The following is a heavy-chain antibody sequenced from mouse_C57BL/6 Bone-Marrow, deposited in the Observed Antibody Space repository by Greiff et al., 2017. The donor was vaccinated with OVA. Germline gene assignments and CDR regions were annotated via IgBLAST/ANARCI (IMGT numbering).Heavy chain of an antibody. CDR2: INPSNGGT. V-gene: IGHV1-53*01. Sequence: QVQLQQPGTELVKPGASVKLSCKASGYTFTSYWMHWVKQRPGQGLEWIGNINPSNGGTNYNEKFKSKATLTVDKSSSTAYMQRSSLTSEDSAVYYCAPFTTVVEDAMDYWGQGTSVTVSS. CDR3: APFTTVVEDAMDY. D-gene: IGHD1-1*01. J-gene: IGHJ4*01. CDR1: GYTFTSYW.